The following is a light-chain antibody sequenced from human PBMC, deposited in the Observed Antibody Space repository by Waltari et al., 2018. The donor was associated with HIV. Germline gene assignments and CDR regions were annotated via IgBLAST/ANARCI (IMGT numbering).Light chain of an antibody. CDR1: SSTIGSNS. CDR2: DND. CDR3: GAWDASLTSGV. V-gene: IGLV1-51*01. J-gene: IGLJ3*02. Sequence: QSVLTQPPSMSAAPGQRVTISCAGGSSTIGSNSVSWYQHLPGTAPKLLIYDNDKRPSGIPDRFSGSKSGTSATLDITGLQTGDEADYYCGAWDASLTSGVFGGGTKVTVL.